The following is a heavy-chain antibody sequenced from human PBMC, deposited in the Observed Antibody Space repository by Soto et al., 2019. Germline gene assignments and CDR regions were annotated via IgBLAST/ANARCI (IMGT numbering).Heavy chain of an antibody. J-gene: IGHJ4*02. CDR3: ASWGESDPGGNYFDY. CDR1: GGSFSGYY. Sequence: SETLSLTCAVYGGSFSGYYWSWIRQPPGKGLEWIGEINHSGSTNYNPSLKSRVTISVDTSKNQFSLKLSSVTAADTAVYYCASWGESDPGGNYFDYWGQGTLVTVSS. CDR2: INHSGST. V-gene: IGHV4-34*01. D-gene: IGHD3-10*01.